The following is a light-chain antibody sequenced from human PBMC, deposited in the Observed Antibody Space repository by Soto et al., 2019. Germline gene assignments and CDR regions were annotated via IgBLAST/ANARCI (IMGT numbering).Light chain of an antibody. CDR1: SSDVGSYNF. CDR2: EVS. J-gene: IGLJ1*01. CDR3: CSYEGSNSYV. V-gene: IGLV2-23*02. Sequence: QSALTQPASVSGSPGQSITLSCTGTSSDVGSYNFVSWYQQHPGKAPKLMIYEVSTRPSGVSNRFSGSKSGNTASLTISGLQAEDEADYYCCSYEGSNSYVVGTGTKVTVL.